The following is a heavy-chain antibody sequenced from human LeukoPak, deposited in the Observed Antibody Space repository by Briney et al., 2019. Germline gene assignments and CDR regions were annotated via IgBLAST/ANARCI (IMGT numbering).Heavy chain of an antibody. CDR1: GYTFTTFA. CDR2: INTNTANP. V-gene: IGHV7-4-1*02. D-gene: IGHD3-3*01. CDR3: AGVRRFLNGGVAGIDY. Sequence: ASVQVSCKASGYTFTTFALIWVRQAAGQGLEWMGWINTNTANPTYAQAFTGRFVISLDTSVSTSYLQISSLKTEDTAVYYCAGVRRFLNGGVAGIDYWGQGSLVTVSS. J-gene: IGHJ4*02.